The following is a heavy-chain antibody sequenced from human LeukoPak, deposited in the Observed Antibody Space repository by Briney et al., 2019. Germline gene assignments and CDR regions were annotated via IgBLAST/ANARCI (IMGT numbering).Heavy chain of an antibody. D-gene: IGHD3-22*01. CDR3: ARDRELTSYDSAAFDI. V-gene: IGHV3-33*01. CDR2: IGYDGSNK. J-gene: IGHJ3*02. CDR1: GFTFSSYG. Sequence: GGSLTLSCAASGFTFSSYGMHWVRQALAKGLEWVAVIGYDGSNKYYADSVKGRFTISRDNSKNTLYLQMNSLRAEDTAVYYCARDRELTSYDSAAFDIWGPGTMVTVSS.